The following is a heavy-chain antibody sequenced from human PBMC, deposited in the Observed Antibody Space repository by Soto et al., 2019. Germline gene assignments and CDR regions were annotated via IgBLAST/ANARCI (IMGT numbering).Heavy chain of an antibody. Sequence: DVQLVESGGGLVQPGGSLRLTCAASGFSFIDAWMNWVRQVPGKGLEWVGHIKSRPAGGTTVYAAPVQGRFSISRDDSRNTVYLQMNSLRTEDTALYYCVGDSPGYSRGADDWGQGTLVTVSS. CDR2: IKSRPAGGTT. J-gene: IGHJ4*02. V-gene: IGHV3-15*07. CDR1: GFSFIDAW. D-gene: IGHD5-12*01. CDR3: VGDSPGYSRGADD.